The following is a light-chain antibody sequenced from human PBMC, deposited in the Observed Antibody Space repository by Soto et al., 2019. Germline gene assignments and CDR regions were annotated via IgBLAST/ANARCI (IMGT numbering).Light chain of an antibody. CDR1: SSDIGGYNS. CDR2: EVN. V-gene: IGLV2-8*01. CDR3: SSYAGSNNYV. J-gene: IGLJ1*01. Sequence: QSALTQPPSASGSPGQSVTISCTGTSSDIGGYNSVSWYQQHPGKAPRLMIYEVNKRPSGVPDRFSGSKSGYTASLTVSGLQTEDEAFYYCSSYAGSNNYVFGTGTKVTVL.